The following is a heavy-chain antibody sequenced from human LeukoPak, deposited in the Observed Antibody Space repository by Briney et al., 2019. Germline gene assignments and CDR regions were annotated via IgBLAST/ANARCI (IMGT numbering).Heavy chain of an antibody. CDR2: ISAYNGNT. J-gene: IGHJ3*02. V-gene: IGHV1-18*01. D-gene: IGHD1-26*01. CDR3: ATAPPGATYDAFDI. CDR1: GYTFTSYG. Sequence: ASVKVSCKASGYTFTSYGISWVRQAPGQGLEWMGWISAYNGNTNYAQKLQGRVTMTEDTSTDTAYMELSSLRSEDTAVYYCATAPPGATYDAFDIWGQGTMVTVSS.